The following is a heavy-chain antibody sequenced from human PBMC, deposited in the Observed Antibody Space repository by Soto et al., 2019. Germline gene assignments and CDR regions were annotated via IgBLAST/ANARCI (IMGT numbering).Heavy chain of an antibody. CDR3: ARDSPQAYYYGMDV. J-gene: IGHJ6*02. Sequence: ASVKVSCKASGYTFTGYYMHWARQAPGQGLEWMGWINPNSGGTNYAQKFQGRVTMTRDTSISTAYMELSRLRSDDTAVYYCARDSPQAYYYGMDVWGQGTTVTVSS. V-gene: IGHV1-2*02. CDR1: GYTFTGYY. CDR2: INPNSGGT.